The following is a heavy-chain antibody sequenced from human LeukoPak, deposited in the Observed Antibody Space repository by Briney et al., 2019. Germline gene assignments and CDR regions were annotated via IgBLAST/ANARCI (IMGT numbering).Heavy chain of an antibody. D-gene: IGHD3-16*01. V-gene: IGHV3-30*03. CDR2: ISHDGGAK. Sequence: GGSLRLSCGVSGFSIGNHGMHWIRQAPDKGLEWVAMISHDGGAKYYGDSVKGRLTISRDNSDNTLYLQMNSLRVEDTAVYYCARDWGSSGWYNWFDPWGQGILVTVSS. CDR1: GFSIGNHG. CDR3: ARDWGSSGWYNWFDP. J-gene: IGHJ5*02.